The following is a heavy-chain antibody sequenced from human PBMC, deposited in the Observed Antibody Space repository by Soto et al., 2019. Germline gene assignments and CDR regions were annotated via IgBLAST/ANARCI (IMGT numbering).Heavy chain of an antibody. CDR1: GYTFTGYY. CDR3: AREGENSGDIDF. D-gene: IGHD1-26*01. CDR2: INPKRGST. J-gene: IGHJ4*02. V-gene: IGHV1-2*02. Sequence: ASVKVSCKASGYTFTGYYFHCVRQAPGQGLESMGWINPKRGSTNYAQKFQGRVTMSTDTSTNTAYMELSSLRSDDTAVYYCAREGENSGDIDFWGQGTLVTVSS.